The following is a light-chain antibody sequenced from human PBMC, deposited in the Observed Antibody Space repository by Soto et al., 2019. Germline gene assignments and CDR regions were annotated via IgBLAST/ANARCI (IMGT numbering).Light chain of an antibody. CDR1: SSDVGGSKY. J-gene: IGLJ1*01. V-gene: IGLV2-14*01. CDR2: KVS. CDR3: TSSTSDSLYV. Sequence: QSVLTQPASASGSPGQSITISCTGTSSDVGGSKYVSWYQQYPGKVPKLLINKVSNRPSGVSNRFSGSKSGNTASLTISGLLAEDEADYFCTSSTSDSLYVFGTGTKVTVL.